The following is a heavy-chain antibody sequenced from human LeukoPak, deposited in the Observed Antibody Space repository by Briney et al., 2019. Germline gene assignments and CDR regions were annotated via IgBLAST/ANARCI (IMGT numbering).Heavy chain of an antibody. CDR1: GGSFSGYY. V-gene: IGHV4-34*01. CDR3: ARGWELLRPFDY. J-gene: IGHJ4*02. CDR2: INHSGST. Sequence: SETLSLTRAVYGGSFSGYYWSWIRQPPGKGLEWIGEINHSGSTNYNPSLKSRVTVSVDTSKNQFSLKLSSVTAADTAVYYCARGWELLRPFDYWGQGTLVTVSS. D-gene: IGHD1-26*01.